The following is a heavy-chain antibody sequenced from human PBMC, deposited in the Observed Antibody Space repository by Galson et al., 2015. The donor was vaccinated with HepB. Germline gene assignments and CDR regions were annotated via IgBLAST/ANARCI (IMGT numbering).Heavy chain of an antibody. D-gene: IGHD6-19*01. J-gene: IGHJ3*02. CDR1: GGSISSYY. Sequence: QVQLQESGPGLVKPSETLSLTCTVSGGSISSYYWSWIRQPPGKGLEWIGYIYYSGSTNYNPSLKSRVTISVDTSKNQFSLKLSSVTAADTAVYYCARDINSSGWKGDAFDIWGQGTMVTVSS. V-gene: IGHV4-59*01. CDR3: ARDINSSGWKGDAFDI. CDR2: IYYSGST.